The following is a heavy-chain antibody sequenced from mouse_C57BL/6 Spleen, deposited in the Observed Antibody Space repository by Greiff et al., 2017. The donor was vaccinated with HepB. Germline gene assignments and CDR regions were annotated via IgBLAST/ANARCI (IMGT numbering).Heavy chain of an antibody. J-gene: IGHJ4*01. D-gene: IGHD2-1*01. V-gene: IGHV10-3*01. Sequence: EVNLVESGGGLVQPKGSLKLSCAASGFTFNTYAMHWVRQAPGKGLEWVARIRSKSSNYATYYADSVKDRFTISRDDSQSMLYLQMNNLKTEDTAMYYCVRSGDGNYNYAMDYWGQGTSVTVSS. CDR3: VRSGDGNYNYAMDY. CDR1: GFTFNTYA. CDR2: IRSKSSNYAT.